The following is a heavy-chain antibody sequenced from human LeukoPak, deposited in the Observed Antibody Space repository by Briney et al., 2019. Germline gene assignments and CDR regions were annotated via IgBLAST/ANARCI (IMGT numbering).Heavy chain of an antibody. J-gene: IGHJ4*02. V-gene: IGHV3-21*01. Sequence: PGGSLRLSCAASGFTFSSYGMHWVRQAPGKGLEWVSSISSSSYIYYADSVKGRFTISRDNAKNSLYLQMNSLRAEDTAVYYCARDRGYDFWSGYLDYWGQGTLVTVSS. D-gene: IGHD3-3*01. CDR2: ISSSSYI. CDR3: ARDRGYDFWSGYLDY. CDR1: GFTFSSYG.